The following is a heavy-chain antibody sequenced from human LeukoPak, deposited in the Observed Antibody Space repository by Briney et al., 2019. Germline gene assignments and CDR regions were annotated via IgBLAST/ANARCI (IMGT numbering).Heavy chain of an antibody. Sequence: GGSLRLSCAASGFTVSNNYMSWVRQAPGKGLEWVSVVYSGGSTYSADSVKGRFTISRDNSKNTLYLQMNSPRAEDSAVYYCARDRYSYGFALDCWGQGTLVTVSS. J-gene: IGHJ4*02. CDR2: VYSGGST. CDR1: GFTVSNNY. V-gene: IGHV3-66*02. D-gene: IGHD5-18*01. CDR3: ARDRYSYGFALDC.